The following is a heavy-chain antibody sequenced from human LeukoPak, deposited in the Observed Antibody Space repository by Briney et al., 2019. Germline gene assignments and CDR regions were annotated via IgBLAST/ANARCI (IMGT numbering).Heavy chain of an antibody. CDR3: ARHQWSIAVFDY. J-gene: IGHJ4*02. V-gene: IGHV4-38-2*01. CDR2: IYHSGST. Sequence: SETLSLTCAVSGYSISSGYYWGWIRQPPGKGLEWIGSIYHSGSTYYNPSLKSRVTISVDTSKNQFSLKLSSVTAADTAVYYCARHQWSIAVFDYWGQETLVTVSS. D-gene: IGHD6-6*01. CDR1: GYSISSGYY.